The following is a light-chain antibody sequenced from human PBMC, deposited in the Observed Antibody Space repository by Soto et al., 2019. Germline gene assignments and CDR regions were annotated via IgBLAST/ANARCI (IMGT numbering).Light chain of an antibody. J-gene: IGLJ2*01. CDR2: RDS. CDR3: QVWDSSIVV. Sequence: SYELTQPLSVSVALGQTARITCGGNNIGSKNGHWYQQKPGQAPLLVIDRDSNRTSGIPERFSGSNSGNTATLTISRAQAGDEADYYCQVWDSSIVVFGGGTKLTVL. CDR1: NIGSKN. V-gene: IGLV3-9*01.